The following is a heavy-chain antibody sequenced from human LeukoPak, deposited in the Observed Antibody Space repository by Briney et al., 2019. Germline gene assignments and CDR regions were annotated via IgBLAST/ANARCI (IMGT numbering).Heavy chain of an antibody. J-gene: IGHJ5*02. V-gene: IGHV1-69*08. D-gene: IGHD1-26*01. Sequence: SVKVSCKTSGGTFRSHIFSWVRQAPGQGLDWMGKITPIIDSVKYSEKFRDRLTITGDSSTGTAYMELNNLTPEDTALYYCTRVNLRGSQYNWFDPGAREPWSSSPQ. CDR3: TRVNLRGSQYNWFDP. CDR1: GGTFRSHI. CDR2: ITPIIDSV.